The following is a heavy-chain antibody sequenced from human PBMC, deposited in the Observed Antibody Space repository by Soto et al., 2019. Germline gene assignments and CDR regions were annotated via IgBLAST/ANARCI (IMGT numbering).Heavy chain of an antibody. V-gene: IGHV4-30-4*08. J-gene: IGHJ5*02. Sequence: SETLSLTCTVSGGSNIRDGYYWSWIRQHPGKGLEWIAYISYSGSSYSNPSLKSRVTISVDTSKNQFSLKLSSVTAADTAVYYCARERNGGSGYNWFDPWGQGTLVTVS. CDR3: ARERNGGSGYNWFDP. CDR2: ISYSGSS. D-gene: IGHD2-15*01. CDR1: GGSNIRDGYY.